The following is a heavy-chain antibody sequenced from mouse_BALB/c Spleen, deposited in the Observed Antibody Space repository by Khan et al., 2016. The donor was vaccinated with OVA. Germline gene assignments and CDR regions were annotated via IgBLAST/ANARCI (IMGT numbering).Heavy chain of an antibody. CDR2: INTYTGEP. V-gene: IGHV9-1*02. CDR1: GYTFTNYG. J-gene: IGHJ1*01. D-gene: IGHD3-3*01. CDR3: AGGASCWYFDV. Sequence: QIQLVQSGPELKKPGETVKISCKASGYTFTNYGMNWVQQAPGKGLKWMGWINTYTGEPTYTDDFKGRFAFSLETSASTAYLQINNLKNEDMATYVGAGGASCWYFDVWGAGTTVTVSS.